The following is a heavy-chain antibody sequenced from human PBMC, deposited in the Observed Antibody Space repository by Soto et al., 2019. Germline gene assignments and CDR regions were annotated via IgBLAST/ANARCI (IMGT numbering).Heavy chain of an antibody. Sequence: ASETLSLTCAVYGGSFSGYYWSWIRQPPGKGLEWIGEINHSGSTNYNPSLKSRVTISVDTSKNQFSLKLSSVTAADTAVYYCARGRLFTIFGGNWFDPWGQGTLVTVSS. CDR1: GGSFSGYY. CDR3: ARGRLFTIFGGNWFDP. J-gene: IGHJ5*02. V-gene: IGHV4-34*01. CDR2: INHSGST. D-gene: IGHD3-3*01.